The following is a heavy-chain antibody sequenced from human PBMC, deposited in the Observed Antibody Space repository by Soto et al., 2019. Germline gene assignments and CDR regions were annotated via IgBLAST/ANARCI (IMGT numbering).Heavy chain of an antibody. J-gene: IGHJ6*03. CDR1: GYTFTSYG. V-gene: IGHV1-8*02. Sequence: ASVKVSCKASGYTFTSYGISWVRQAPGQGLEWMGWISANNGNTGYAQKLQGRVTMTRNTSISTAYMELSSLRSEDTAVYYCARAGYDYDFWSGYYSRNYYYYMDVWGKGTTVTVSS. CDR3: ARAGYDYDFWSGYYSRNYYYYMDV. D-gene: IGHD3-3*01. CDR2: ISANNGNT.